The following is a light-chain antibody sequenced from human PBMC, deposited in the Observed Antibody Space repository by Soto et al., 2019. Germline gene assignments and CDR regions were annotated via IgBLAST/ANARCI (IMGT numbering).Light chain of an antibody. CDR1: SSDVGGDNY. V-gene: IGLV2-14*01. CDR2: EVS. J-gene: IGLJ1*01. CDR3: SSYATRSSDG. Sequence: QSVRTQPASVSGSPGQSTTISCPGTSSDVGGDNYVSWYQQHPGKAPKLMIYEVSNRPSGVSNRFSGSKSGNTASLTISGLEDEDEGDYYCSSYATRSSDGFGKGTKVTVL.